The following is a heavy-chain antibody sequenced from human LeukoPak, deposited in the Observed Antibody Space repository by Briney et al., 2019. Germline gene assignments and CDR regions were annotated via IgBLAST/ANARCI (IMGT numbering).Heavy chain of an antibody. CDR1: GGSISSYY. D-gene: IGHD3-10*01. CDR2: IYYSGST. CDR3: ARARTGVRGVIKVDWFDP. V-gene: IGHV4-59*01. Sequence: SETLSLTCTVSGGSISSYYWSWIRQPPGKGPEWIGYIYYSGSTNYNPSLKSRVTISVDTSKNQFSLKLSSVTAADTAVYYCARARTGVRGVIKVDWFDPWGQGTLVTVSS. J-gene: IGHJ5*02.